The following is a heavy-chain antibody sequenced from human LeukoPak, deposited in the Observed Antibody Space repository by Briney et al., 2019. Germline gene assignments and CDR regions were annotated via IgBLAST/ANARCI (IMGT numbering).Heavy chain of an antibody. D-gene: IGHD2-8*01. CDR3: ASVYLYGMDV. V-gene: IGHV1-46*01. Sequence: ASVKVSCKASGFGFSIYYMHWVRQAPGEGLEWMGMINPNDGRTIYAQKFQGRVTMTRDTSTSTVYMELSSLRTEDTAVYYCASVYLYGMDVWGQGTTVTVSS. J-gene: IGHJ6*02. CDR2: INPNDGRT. CDR1: GFGFSIYY.